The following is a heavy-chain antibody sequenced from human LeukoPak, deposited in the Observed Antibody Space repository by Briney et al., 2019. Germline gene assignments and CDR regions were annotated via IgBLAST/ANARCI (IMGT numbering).Heavy chain of an antibody. Sequence: SETLSLTCTVSGGSISSGDYYWSWIRQPPGKGLEWIGYIYYSGSTYYNPSLKSRVTISVDTSKNQFSLKLSSVTAADTAVYYCARGVDYGHDWGVSDYWGQGTLVTVSS. CDR1: GGSISSGDYY. CDR3: ARGVDYGHDWGVSDY. CDR2: IYYSGST. D-gene: IGHD4-17*01. V-gene: IGHV4-30-4*01. J-gene: IGHJ4*02.